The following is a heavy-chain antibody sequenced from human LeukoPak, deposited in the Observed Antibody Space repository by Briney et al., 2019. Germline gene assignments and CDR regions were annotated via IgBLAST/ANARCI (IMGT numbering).Heavy chain of an antibody. V-gene: IGHV7-4-1*02. CDR2: INTNTGNP. Sequence: ASVKVSCKASGYTFTSYAMNWVRQAPGQGLEWMGWINTNTGNPTYAQGFTGRFVFSLDTSVSTAYLQISSLKAEDTAVYYCARDLDTAMANPFDYWGQGTLVTVSS. D-gene: IGHD5-18*01. J-gene: IGHJ4*02. CDR1: GYTFTSYA. CDR3: ARDLDTAMANPFDY.